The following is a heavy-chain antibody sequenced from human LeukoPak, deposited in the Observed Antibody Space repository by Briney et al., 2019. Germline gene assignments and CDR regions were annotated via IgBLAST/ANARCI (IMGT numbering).Heavy chain of an antibody. V-gene: IGHV4-59*01. D-gene: IGHD7-27*01. CDR1: GASINFYY. CDR3: ARGLENSHYYATWGAPSFDP. CDR2: IHYTGAT. J-gene: IGHJ5*02. Sequence: SETLSLTCTVSGASINFYYWGWIRQLPGQGLEWIGYIHYTGATHYNLSLKTRVNISLDTSKRQFSLKVSSVTAADTAIYYCARGLENSHYYATWGAPSFDPWGQGTLVTVSS.